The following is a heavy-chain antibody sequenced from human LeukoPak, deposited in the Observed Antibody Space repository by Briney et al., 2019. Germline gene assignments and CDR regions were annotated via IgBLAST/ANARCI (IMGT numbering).Heavy chain of an antibody. J-gene: IGHJ4*02. D-gene: IGHD5-18*01. Sequence: PSGTLSLTCTVSGGSISSYYWSWIRQPPGKGLEWIGYIYYSGSTNYNPSLKSRVTISVDTSKNQFSLKLSSVTTADTAVYYCARGQKYRNGYTVTELGSGYFAYWGQGTLVTVSS. CDR3: ARGQKYRNGYTVTELGSGYFAY. CDR1: GGSISSYY. CDR2: IYYSGST. V-gene: IGHV4-59*01.